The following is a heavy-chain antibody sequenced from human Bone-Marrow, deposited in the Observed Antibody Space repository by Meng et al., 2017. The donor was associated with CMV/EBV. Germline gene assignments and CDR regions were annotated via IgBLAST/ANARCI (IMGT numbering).Heavy chain of an antibody. V-gene: IGHV3-21*01. J-gene: IGHJ4*02. Sequence: GGSLRLSCAAAGFTFSSYSMNWVRQAPGKGLEWVSSISSSSSYIYYVDSVKGRFTISRDNAKNSLYLQMNSLRDEDTAVYYGARLISGYDASWGQGNLVTVSS. CDR1: GFTFSSYS. CDR3: ARLISGYDAS. D-gene: IGHD5-12*01. CDR2: ISSSSSYI.